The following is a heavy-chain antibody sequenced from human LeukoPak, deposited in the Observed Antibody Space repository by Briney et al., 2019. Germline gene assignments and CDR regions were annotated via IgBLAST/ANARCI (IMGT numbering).Heavy chain of an antibody. J-gene: IGHJ4*02. Sequence: GGSLRLSCAASGFTFSSYSMNWVRQTPGKGLEWVSSIGTRRTSIYYADSVKGRFTISRDNAENSLYLQMNSLRAEDTAVYYCARGRGGSWWGQGTLVTVSS. CDR2: IGTRRTSI. V-gene: IGHV3-21*01. CDR1: GFTFSSYS. CDR3: ARGRGGSW. D-gene: IGHD1-26*01.